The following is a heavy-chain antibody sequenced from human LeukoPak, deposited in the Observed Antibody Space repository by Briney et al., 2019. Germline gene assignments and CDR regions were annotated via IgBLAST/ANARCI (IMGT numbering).Heavy chain of an antibody. CDR2: IYYSRST. CDR1: GGSISSYY. V-gene: IGHV4-59*01. J-gene: IGHJ5*02. CDR3: ARQSASYNWFDP. Sequence: SETLSLTCTVSGGSISSYYWSWIRQPPGKGLEWIGYIYYSRSTNYNPSLKSRVTISVDTSKNQFSLKLSSVTAADTAVYYCARQSASYNWFDPWGQGTLVTVSS.